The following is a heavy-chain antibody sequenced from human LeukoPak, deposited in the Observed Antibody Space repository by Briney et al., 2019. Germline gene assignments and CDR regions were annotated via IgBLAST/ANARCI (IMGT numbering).Heavy chain of an antibody. Sequence: GGSLRLSCDASGFSISDYYMSWIRQSPGKGLEWISYITSGGASTNYADSVKGRFTISRDKAKNSVALQLNSLRAEDTAVYYCTIQRRGTYYAFDSWGQGTLVTVSS. V-gene: IGHV3-11*01. J-gene: IGHJ4*02. D-gene: IGHD3-16*01. CDR1: GFSISDYY. CDR3: TIQRRGTYYAFDS. CDR2: ITSGGAST.